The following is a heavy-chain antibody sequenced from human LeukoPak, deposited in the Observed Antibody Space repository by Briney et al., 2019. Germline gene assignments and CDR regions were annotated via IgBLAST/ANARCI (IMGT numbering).Heavy chain of an antibody. CDR3: AKDSEDIVVVPAARGCYFDY. CDR1: GFTFSSYG. J-gene: IGHJ4*02. CDR2: ISGSGGST. D-gene: IGHD2-2*01. Sequence: GGSLRLSCAASGFTFSSYGMSWVRQAPGKGLEWVSAISGSGGSTYYADSVKGRFTISRDNSKNTLYLQMNSLRAEDTAVYYFAKDSEDIVVVPAARGCYFDYWGQGTLVTVSS. V-gene: IGHV3-23*01.